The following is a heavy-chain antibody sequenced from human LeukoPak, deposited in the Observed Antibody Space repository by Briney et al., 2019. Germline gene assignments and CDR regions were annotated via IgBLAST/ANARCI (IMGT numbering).Heavy chain of an antibody. Sequence: GASLRLSCAASGFTFSSYAMSWVRQAPGKGLEWVSAISGSGGSTYYADSVKGRFTISRDNSKNTLYLQMNSLRAEDTAVYYCAKGPCPPCWFDPWGQGTLVTVSS. V-gene: IGHV3-23*01. CDR1: GFTFSSYA. J-gene: IGHJ5*02. CDR3: AKGPCPPCWFDP. CDR2: ISGSGGST.